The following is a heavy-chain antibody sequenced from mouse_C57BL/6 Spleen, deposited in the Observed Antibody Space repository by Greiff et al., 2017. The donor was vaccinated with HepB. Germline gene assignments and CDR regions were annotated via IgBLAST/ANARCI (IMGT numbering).Heavy chain of an antibody. CDR1: GYAFTNYL. Sequence: VQLQQPGAELVRPGTSVKVSCKASGYAFTNYLIEWVKQRPGQGLEWIGVINPGSGGTNYNEKFKGKATLTADKSSSTAYMQLSSLTSEDSAVYFCAVEGYGSSYGFAYWGQGTLVTVSA. CDR2: INPGSGGT. D-gene: IGHD1-1*01. V-gene: IGHV1-54*01. CDR3: AVEGYGSSYGFAY. J-gene: IGHJ3*01.